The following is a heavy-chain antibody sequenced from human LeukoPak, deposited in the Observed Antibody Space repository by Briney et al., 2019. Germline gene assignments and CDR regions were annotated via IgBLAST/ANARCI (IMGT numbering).Heavy chain of an antibody. CDR2: IYYSGST. D-gene: IGHD3-10*01. V-gene: IGHV4-59*11. Sequence: SETLSLTCNVSGDSISSHYWSWIRQPPGKGLEWIGYIYYSGSTYYNPSPKSRVTLSVDTSKNQFSLKLSSVTAADTAVYYCARDGMYYYGSGRGELDYWGQGTLVTVSS. J-gene: IGHJ4*02. CDR3: ARDGMYYYGSGRGELDY. CDR1: GDSISSHY.